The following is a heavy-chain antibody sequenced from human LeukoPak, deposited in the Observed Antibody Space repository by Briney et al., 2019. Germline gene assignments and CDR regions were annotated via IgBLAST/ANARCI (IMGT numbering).Heavy chain of an antibody. CDR1: GFTFSSYS. V-gene: IGHV3-21*01. J-gene: IGHJ6*03. CDR3: AREDGVWGGYYYYYMDV. Sequence: PGGSLRLSCAASGFTFSSYSMNWVRQAPGKGLEWVSSISSSSSYIYYADSVKGRFTISRDNAKNSLYLQMNSLRAEDTAVYYCAREDGVWGGYYYYYMDVWGKGTTVTISS. CDR2: ISSSSSYI. D-gene: IGHD3-16*01.